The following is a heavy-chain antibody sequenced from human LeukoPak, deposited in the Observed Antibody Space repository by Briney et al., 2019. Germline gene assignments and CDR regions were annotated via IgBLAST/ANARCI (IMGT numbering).Heavy chain of an antibody. Sequence: SETLSLTCAVYGGSFSGYYWSWIRQPPGKGLEWIGEINHSGSTNYNPSLKSRVTISVDTSKNQFSLKLSSVTAADTAVYYCARFAIFGVVTLMNAFDIWGQGTMVTVSS. CDR1: GGSFSGYY. CDR3: ARFAIFGVVTLMNAFDI. CDR2: INHSGST. J-gene: IGHJ3*02. V-gene: IGHV4-34*01. D-gene: IGHD3-3*01.